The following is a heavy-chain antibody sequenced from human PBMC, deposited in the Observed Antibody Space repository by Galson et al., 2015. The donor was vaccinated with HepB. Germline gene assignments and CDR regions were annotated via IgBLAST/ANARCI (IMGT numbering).Heavy chain of an antibody. CDR2: IYKSGST. D-gene: IGHD3-10*01. CDR1: GISVSSSY. Sequence: SLRLSCAAAGISVSSSYMTWVRQAPGKGLEWVSAIYKSGSTYYGDSVKDRFTISRDNSKNTLYLQMNSLRVEDTAMYYCARDLYGPGSYWSGSKHYGMDVWGMGPRSPSPQ. CDR3: ARDLYGPGSYWSGSKHYGMDV. J-gene: IGHJ6*01. V-gene: IGHV3-66*01.